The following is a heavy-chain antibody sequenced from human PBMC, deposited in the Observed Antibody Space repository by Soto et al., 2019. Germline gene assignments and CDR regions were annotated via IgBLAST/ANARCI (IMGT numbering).Heavy chain of an antibody. CDR1: GFTFSSYA. V-gene: IGHV3-23*01. CDR3: AKGNGVEWLLYYYYYYMDV. D-gene: IGHD3-3*01. CDR2: ISGSGGST. J-gene: IGHJ6*03. Sequence: GESLKISCAASGFTFSSYAMSWVRQAPGKGLEWVSAISGSGGSTYYADSVKGRFTISRDNSKNTLYLQMNSLRAEDTAVYYWAKGNGVEWLLYYYYYYMDVWGQGTMVTVSS.